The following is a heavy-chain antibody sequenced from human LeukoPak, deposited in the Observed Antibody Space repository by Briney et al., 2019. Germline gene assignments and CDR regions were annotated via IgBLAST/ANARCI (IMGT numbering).Heavy chain of an antibody. V-gene: IGHV4-4*08. J-gene: IGHJ2*01. CDR1: GGSIFSYY. Sequence: SETLSLTCTVSGGSIFSYYFNWIRQPPGKGLEWIGYIYSNGISSYNPSLRGRGTISTATSKNQFSLRLRSVTAADTAIYYCARRAYPASGYFDLLGRGTLVTVSS. D-gene: IGHD3-16*01. CDR2: IYSNGIS. CDR3: ARRAYPASGYFDL.